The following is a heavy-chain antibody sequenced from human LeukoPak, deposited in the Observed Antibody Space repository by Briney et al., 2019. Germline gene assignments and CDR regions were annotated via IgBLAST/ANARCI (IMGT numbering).Heavy chain of an antibody. D-gene: IGHD6-19*01. J-gene: IGHJ6*03. CDR1: GFTFSYFW. CDR3: ARGRSSGWMRYYYYMDV. Sequence: GGSLRLSCAASGFTFSYFWMSWVRQAPGKGLEWVANIKQDGSEKYYVDSVKGRFTISRDNAKNSLYLQMNSLRAEDTAVYYCARGRSSGWMRYYYYMDVWGKGTTVTVSS. V-gene: IGHV3-7*04. CDR2: IKQDGSEK.